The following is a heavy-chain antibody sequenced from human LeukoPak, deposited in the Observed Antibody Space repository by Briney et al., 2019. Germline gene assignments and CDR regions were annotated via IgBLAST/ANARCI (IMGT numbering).Heavy chain of an antibody. CDR3: AKDIIVVVVAANLGGDY. Sequence: GGSLRLSCAASGFTFSSYAMSWVRQAPGKGLEWVSAISGSGGSTYYADSVKGRFTISRDNSKNTLYLQMNSLRAKDTAVYYCAKDIIVVVVAANLGGDYWGQGTLVTVSS. CDR1: GFTFSSYA. J-gene: IGHJ4*02. D-gene: IGHD2-15*01. CDR2: ISGSGGST. V-gene: IGHV3-23*01.